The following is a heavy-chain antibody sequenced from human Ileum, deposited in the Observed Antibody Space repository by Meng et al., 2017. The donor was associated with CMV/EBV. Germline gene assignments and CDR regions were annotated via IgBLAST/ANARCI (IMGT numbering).Heavy chain of an antibody. V-gene: IGHV4-59*01. CDR3: ARVGRFGELLGP. D-gene: IGHD3-10*01. Sequence: SETLSLTCTVSGGSISSYYWSWIRQPPGKGLEWIGYIYYSGSTNYNPSLKSRVTITVDTSKNQFSLKLSSVTAAGSAVYYCARVGRFGELLGPWGQGTLVTVSS. J-gene: IGHJ5*02. CDR1: GGSISSYY. CDR2: IYYSGST.